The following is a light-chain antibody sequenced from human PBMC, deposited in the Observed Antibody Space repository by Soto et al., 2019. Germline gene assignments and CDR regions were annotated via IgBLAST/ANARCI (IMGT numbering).Light chain of an antibody. Sequence: EIVLTQSRAPLAVSPCERATLSVSASQSVSSYLAWYQQKPGQAPRLLIYDASNRATGIPARFSGSGSGTDFTLTISSLEPEDFAVYYCQQRSNWPPWTFGQGTKVDIK. V-gene: IGKV3-11*01. J-gene: IGKJ1*01. CDR1: QSVSSY. CDR2: DAS. CDR3: QQRSNWPPWT.